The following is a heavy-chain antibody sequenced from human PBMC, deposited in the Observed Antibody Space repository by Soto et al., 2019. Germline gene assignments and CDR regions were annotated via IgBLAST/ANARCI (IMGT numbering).Heavy chain of an antibody. CDR1: GYSFTSYW. Sequence: GESLKISCKGSGYSFTSYWIGWVRQMPGKGLEWMGIIYPGDSDTRYSPSFQGQVTISADKSISTAYLQWSSLKASDTAMYYCARPSCSSTSCPKGSPLNYYYYMDVWGKGTTVTVSS. CDR2: IYPGDSDT. V-gene: IGHV5-51*01. J-gene: IGHJ6*03. D-gene: IGHD2-2*01. CDR3: ARPSCSSTSCPKGSPLNYYYYMDV.